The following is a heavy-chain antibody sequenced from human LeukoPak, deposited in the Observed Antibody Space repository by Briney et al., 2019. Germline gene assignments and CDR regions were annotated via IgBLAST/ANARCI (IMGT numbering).Heavy chain of an antibody. CDR1: GFTFSSYW. V-gene: IGHV3-74*01. CDR3: ARVRVGTTTFDY. J-gene: IGHJ4*02. Sequence: GGSLRLSCAASGFTFSSYWMHWVRQAPGKGLVWVSRINSDGSSTSYADSVKGRFTISRDNAKSTLYMQMNSLRAEDTAVYYCARVRVGTTTFDYWGQGTLVTVSS. D-gene: IGHD1-26*01. CDR2: INSDGSST.